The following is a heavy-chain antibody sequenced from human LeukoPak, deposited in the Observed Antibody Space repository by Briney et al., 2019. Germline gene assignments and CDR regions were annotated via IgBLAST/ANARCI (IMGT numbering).Heavy chain of an antibody. J-gene: IGHJ4*02. CDR2: INPSGGST. CDR1: GYTFTSYY. V-gene: IGHV1-46*01. D-gene: IGHD5-12*01. CDR3: ARGRKVATIRRGSSSYYFDY. Sequence: ASVKVSCKASGYTFTSYYMHWVRQAPGQGLEWMGIINPSGGSTSYAQKFQGRVTMTRDTSTSTVYMELSSLRSEDTAVYYCARGRKVATIRRGSSSYYFDYWGQGTLVTVSS.